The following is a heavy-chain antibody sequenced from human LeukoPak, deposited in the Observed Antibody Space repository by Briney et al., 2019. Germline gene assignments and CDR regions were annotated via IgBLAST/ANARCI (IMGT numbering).Heavy chain of an antibody. CDR2: ISSSSSTI. J-gene: IGHJ3*02. D-gene: IGHD1-1*01. Sequence: GGSLRLSCAASGFTFSSYSVHWVRQAPGKGLEWVSYISSSSSTIYYADSVKGRFTISRDNAKNSLYLQMNSLRAEDTAVYYCARWKTGRDAFDIWGQGTMVTVSS. CDR3: ARWKTGRDAFDI. V-gene: IGHV3-48*01. CDR1: GFTFSSYS.